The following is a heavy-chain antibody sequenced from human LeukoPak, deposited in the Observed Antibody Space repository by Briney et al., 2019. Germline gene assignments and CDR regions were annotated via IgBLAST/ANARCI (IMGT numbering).Heavy chain of an antibody. J-gene: IGHJ4*02. CDR2: ISVYNGNT. V-gene: IGHV1-18*01. CDR3: VREGGISFDY. Sequence: ASVKVSCKASGYSFTSYGISWVRQAPGQGLEWMGWISVYNGNTKYAQRLQGRVTMTTDTSTSTAYMELRSLRSDDTAVYYCVREGGISFDYWGQGNLATVSS. D-gene: IGHD3-16*01. CDR1: GYSFTSYG.